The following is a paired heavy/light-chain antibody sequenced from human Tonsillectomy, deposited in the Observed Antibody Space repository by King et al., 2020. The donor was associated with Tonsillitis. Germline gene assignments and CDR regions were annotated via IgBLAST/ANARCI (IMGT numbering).Heavy chain of an antibody. CDR3: ATRQGWSSESGYFQH. J-gene: IGHJ1*01. V-gene: IGHV3-33*01. Sequence: QVQLVESGGGVVQPGRSLRLSCAASGFTFSSYGMHWVRQAPGKGLEWVAVIWYDGSNKYYADSVKGRFTISRDNSKNTLYLQMNSLRAEDTAVYYCATRQGWSSESGYFQHWGQGTLVTVSS. D-gene: IGHD6-19*01. CDR1: GFTFSSYG. CDR2: IWYDGSNK.
Light chain of an antibody. Sequence: QAVLTQPSSLSASPGASASLTCTLRSGINVGTYRIYWYQQKPGSPPQYLLRYKSDSDKQQGSGVPSRFSGSKDASANAGILLISGLQSEDEADYYCMIWHSSASVFGGGTKLTVL. V-gene: IGLV5-45*02. CDR3: MIWHSSASV. CDR2: YKSDSDK. CDR1: SGINVGTYR. J-gene: IGLJ3*02.